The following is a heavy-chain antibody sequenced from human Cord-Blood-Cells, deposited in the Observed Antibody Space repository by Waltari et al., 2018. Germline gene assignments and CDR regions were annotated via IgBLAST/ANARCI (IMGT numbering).Heavy chain of an antibody. CDR2: ISSSSSTI. J-gene: IGHJ4*02. D-gene: IGHD4-17*01. CDR1: GFTFSSYS. CDR3: ARGRKGSTVTDY. Sequence: EVQLVESGGGLVQPGGSLRLSCAASGFTFSSYSMNWVRQAPGKGLVWVSYISSSSSTIYYADSVNGRFTSSRDNAKNSLYLQRNSLRDEDTAVYDCARGRKGSTVTDYLGQGTLVTVSA. V-gene: IGHV3-48*02.